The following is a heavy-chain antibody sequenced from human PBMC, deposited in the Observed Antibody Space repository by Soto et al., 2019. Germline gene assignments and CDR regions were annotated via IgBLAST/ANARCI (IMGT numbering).Heavy chain of an antibody. Sequence: XTLSLPCTVSGGSLSSYYWSWIRQPPGKGMEWIGYIYYSGSTNYNPSLKSRVTISVDTSKNQFSLKLSSVTVADTAVYYCARAGVVVPAAIGNWLDPWGQGTLVTV. CDR2: IYYSGST. J-gene: IGHJ5*02. CDR3: ARAGVVVPAAIGNWLDP. D-gene: IGHD2-2*02. V-gene: IGHV4-59*01. CDR1: GGSLSSYY.